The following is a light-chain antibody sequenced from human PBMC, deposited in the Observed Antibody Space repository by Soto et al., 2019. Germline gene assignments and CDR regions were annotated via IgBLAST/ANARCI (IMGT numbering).Light chain of an antibody. CDR1: SSNIGTNT. V-gene: IGLV1-44*01. CDR2: STS. J-gene: IGLJ1*01. Sequence: QSVLTQPPSASGTPGQRVTISCSGGSSNIGTNTVNWYQQLPGTSPKLLIYSTSQRPSGVLDRFSGSKSGTSASLAISGLQSEDEADYYCAGWDDNLNGRVFGTGTKVTVL. CDR3: AGWDDNLNGRV.